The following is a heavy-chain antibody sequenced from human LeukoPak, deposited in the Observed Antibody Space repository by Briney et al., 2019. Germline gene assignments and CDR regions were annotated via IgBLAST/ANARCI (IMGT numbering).Heavy chain of an antibody. CDR1: GFTFSSYG. Sequence: GGSLRLSCAASGFTFSSYGMLWVRQAPGKGLEWVAVISYNGSNKYYADSVKGRFTISRDNSKNTLYLQMNSLRAEDTAVYYCAKDNYYDSSGAVDYWGQGTLVTVSS. CDR3: AKDNYYDSSGAVDY. D-gene: IGHD3-22*01. CDR2: ISYNGSNK. J-gene: IGHJ4*02. V-gene: IGHV3-30*18.